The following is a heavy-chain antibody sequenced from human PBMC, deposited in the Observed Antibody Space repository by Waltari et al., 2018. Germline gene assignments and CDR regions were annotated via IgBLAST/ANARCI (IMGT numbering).Heavy chain of an antibody. CDR3: AKAGGIHNYPLDP. J-gene: IGHJ5*02. V-gene: IGHV3-30*18. CDR2: ISSDGSGK. D-gene: IGHD1-26*01. Sequence: QVEQSGGGVVQPGGSLSISCLASGYSFNNYGMHWVRQAPGKGLEWLAVISSDGSGKYYADSVKGRFTMSRDNSKNTVYLQMNSLRPEDTAVYYCAKAGGIHNYPLDPWGQGTLVTVSS. CDR1: GYSFNNYG.